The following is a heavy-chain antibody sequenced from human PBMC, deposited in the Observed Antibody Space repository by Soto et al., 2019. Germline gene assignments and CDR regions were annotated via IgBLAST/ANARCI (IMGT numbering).Heavy chain of an antibody. J-gene: IGHJ4*02. CDR3: ARGGYFDTSGYFHPTFDY. Sequence: GGSLRLSCAASGFTFSSYGMHWVRQAPGKGLEWVAVIWYDGSNKYYADSVKGRFTISRDNSKNTLYLQMNSVTATDTAVYYCARGGYFDTSGYFHPTFDYWGQGALVTVSS. D-gene: IGHD3-22*01. V-gene: IGHV3-33*01. CDR2: IWYDGSNK. CDR1: GFTFSSYG.